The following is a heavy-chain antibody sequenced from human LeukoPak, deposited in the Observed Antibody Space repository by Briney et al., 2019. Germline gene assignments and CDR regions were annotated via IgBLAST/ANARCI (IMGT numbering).Heavy chain of an antibody. CDR1: GYTFTSYW. D-gene: IGHD2-15*01. CDR2: IYPGDSDT. J-gene: IGHJ4*02. CDR3: ARHGCSGGRCYPHFDY. V-gene: IGHV5-51*01. Sequence: ASVKVSCKASGYTFTSYWIGWVRQMPGKGLEWMGIIYPGDSDTRYSPSFQGQVTISADKSISTAYLQWSSLKASDTAMYYCARHGCSGGRCYPHFDYWGQGTLVTVSS.